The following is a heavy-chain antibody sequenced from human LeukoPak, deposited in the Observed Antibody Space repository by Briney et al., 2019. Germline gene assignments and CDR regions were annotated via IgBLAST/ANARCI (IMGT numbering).Heavy chain of an antibody. CDR3: ARVGYAWWFDP. V-gene: IGHV4-61*01. CDR2: IYYSGST. CDR1: GGSFSSCSFY. D-gene: IGHD1-1*01. J-gene: IGHJ5*02. Sequence: NPSETLSLTCTVSGGSFSSCSFYWSWIRQPPGKGLEWIGYIYYSGSTNYNPSLKSRVTISVDTSKNQFSLNLSSVTAADTAVYYCARVGYAWWFDPWGQGTLVTVSS.